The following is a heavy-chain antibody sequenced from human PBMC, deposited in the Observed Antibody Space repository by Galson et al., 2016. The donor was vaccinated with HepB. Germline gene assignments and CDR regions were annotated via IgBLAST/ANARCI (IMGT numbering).Heavy chain of an antibody. D-gene: IGHD3-22*01. J-gene: IGHJ3*02. CDR2: ISWDGTNI. CDR3: AKDSGAYYYDSSGHRRNAFDI. CDR1: GFKLSHYA. V-gene: IGHV3-9*01. Sequence: SLRLSCAASGFKLSHYAMHWVRQGPDKGLEWVAGISWDGTNIAYADSVKGRFTISRDNAKNSLYLQMNSPRAEDTALYYCAKDSGAYYYDSSGHRRNAFDIWGQGTVVTVSS.